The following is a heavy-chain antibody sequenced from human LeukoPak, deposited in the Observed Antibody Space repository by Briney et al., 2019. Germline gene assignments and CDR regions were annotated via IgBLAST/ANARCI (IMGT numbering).Heavy chain of an antibody. CDR2: ISPSTSTT. Sequence: GGSLRLSCAASGFTFSSHAMSWVRQAPGKGLEWVSTISPSTSTTYFADSVKGRFTVSRDNSKNTLWLQMSSLRAEDTAIYYCSKTPGDLWSWYDYWGQGTLVTVSS. CDR1: GFTFSSHA. CDR3: SKTPGDLWSWYDY. J-gene: IGHJ4*02. D-gene: IGHD3-10*01. V-gene: IGHV3-23*01.